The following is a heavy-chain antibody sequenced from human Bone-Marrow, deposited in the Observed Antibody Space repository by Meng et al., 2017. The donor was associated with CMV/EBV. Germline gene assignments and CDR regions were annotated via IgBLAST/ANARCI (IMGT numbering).Heavy chain of an antibody. CDR2: ISAYNGNT. V-gene: IGHV1-18*01. Sequence: ASVKVSCKASGDTFSKYVTSWVRQAPGQGLEWMGWISAYNGNTNYAQKLQGRVTMTTDTSTSTAYMELRSLRSDDTAVYYCARDGTYCSSTSCHNWFDPWGQGNLVTVSS. CDR1: GDTFSKYV. J-gene: IGHJ5*02. D-gene: IGHD2-2*01. CDR3: ARDGTYCSSTSCHNWFDP.